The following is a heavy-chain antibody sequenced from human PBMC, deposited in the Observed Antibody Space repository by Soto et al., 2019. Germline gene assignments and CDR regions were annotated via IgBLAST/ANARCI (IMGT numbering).Heavy chain of an antibody. CDR2: IYYSGST. Sequence: SETLSLTCTVSGGSISSYYWSWIRQPPGKGLEWIGYIYYSGSTNYNPSLKSRVTISVDTSKNQFSLKLSSVTAADTAVYYCARDNVVGYYGSGSYRRWFDPWGQGTLVTVSS. J-gene: IGHJ5*02. D-gene: IGHD3-10*01. CDR1: GGSISSYY. V-gene: IGHV4-59*01. CDR3: ARDNVVGYYGSGSYRRWFDP.